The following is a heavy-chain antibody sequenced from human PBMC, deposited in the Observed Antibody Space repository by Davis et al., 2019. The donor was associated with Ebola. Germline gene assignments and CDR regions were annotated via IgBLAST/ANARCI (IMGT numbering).Heavy chain of an antibody. Sequence: SETLSLTCTISGGSISSYYWGWVRQPPGKGLEWIGDVYYDGSTNYNASLKSRVTMSIDPSKNQYSLWLESVTAADTAVYYCARHEYQLPLDYWGQGTLVTVSS. J-gene: IGHJ4*02. V-gene: IGHV4-59*08. CDR1: GGSISSYY. D-gene: IGHD2-2*01. CDR3: ARHEYQLPLDY. CDR2: VYYDGST.